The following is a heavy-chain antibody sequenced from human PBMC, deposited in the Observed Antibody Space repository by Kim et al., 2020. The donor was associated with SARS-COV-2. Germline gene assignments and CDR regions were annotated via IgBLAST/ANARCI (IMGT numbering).Heavy chain of an antibody. Sequence: SETLSLTCTVSGASMSSGRYQWGWLRQPPGKGLEWIGSIYYSGSTYYNPSLKSRVTIFVDTSKNQFSLKLSAVTAADTAVYYWARVEVGPHGLAGWGQGTTVTVSS. CDR1: GASMSSGRYQ. CDR3: ARVEVGPHGLAG. V-gene: IGHV4-39*01. CDR2: IYYSGST. J-gene: IGHJ6*02. D-gene: IGHD1-26*01.